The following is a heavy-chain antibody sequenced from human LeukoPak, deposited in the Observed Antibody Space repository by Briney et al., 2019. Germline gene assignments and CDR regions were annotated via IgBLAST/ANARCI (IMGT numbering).Heavy chain of an antibody. V-gene: IGHV4-34*01. J-gene: IGHJ5*02. D-gene: IGHD3-3*01. CDR1: GGSFSGYY. Sequence: KTSETLSLTCAVYGGSFSGYYWSWIRQPPGKGLEWIGEINHSGSTNYNPSLKSRVTISVDTSKNQFSLKLSSVTAADTAVYYCARGYSFAPRFLEWLPPENWFDPWGQGTLVTVSS. CDR2: INHSGST. CDR3: ARGYSFAPRFLEWLPPENWFDP.